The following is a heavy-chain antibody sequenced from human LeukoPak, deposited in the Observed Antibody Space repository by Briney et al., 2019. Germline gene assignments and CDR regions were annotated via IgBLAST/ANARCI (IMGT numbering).Heavy chain of an antibody. CDR1: GGSISSYY. D-gene: IGHD1-1*01. Sequence: SSETLSLTCTVSGGSISSYYWSWIRQPPGKGLEWIGYFYYSGSTNYNPSLKSRVTISVDTSKNQFSLKLSSVTAADTAVYYCARDQTGTGDYFDYWGQGTLVTVSS. CDR2: FYYSGST. V-gene: IGHV4-59*01. J-gene: IGHJ4*02. CDR3: ARDQTGTGDYFDY.